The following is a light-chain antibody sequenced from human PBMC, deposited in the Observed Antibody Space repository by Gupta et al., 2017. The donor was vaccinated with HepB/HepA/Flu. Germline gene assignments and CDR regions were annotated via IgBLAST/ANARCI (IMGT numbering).Light chain of an antibody. CDR3: AAWDDSLNGYV. J-gene: IGLJ1*01. V-gene: IGLV1-44*01. Sequence: QSVLTQPPSASGTPGQRGTIPCSGSSSNIGSNTVNWYQQLPGTAPKLLIYSNNQRPSGVPDRFSGSNSGTSASLAISGLQSEDEADYYCAAWDDSLNGYVFGTGTKVTVL. CDR2: SNN. CDR1: SSNIGSNT.